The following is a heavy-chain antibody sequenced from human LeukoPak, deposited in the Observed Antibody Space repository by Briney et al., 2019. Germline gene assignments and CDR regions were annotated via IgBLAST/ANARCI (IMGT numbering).Heavy chain of an antibody. J-gene: IGHJ4*02. CDR1: GLTLNTYW. Sequence: GGSLRLSCAASGLTLNTYWMSWVRQAPGKGLEWVANILRDGSEKYYVDSVKGRFTISRDNTKNLVFLQMNNLRVEDTAVYYCARDGRYCTNGVCYNPYYFDYWGQGTLVTVSS. D-gene: IGHD2-8*01. V-gene: IGHV3-7*01. CDR3: ARDGRYCTNGVCYNPYYFDY. CDR2: ILRDGSEK.